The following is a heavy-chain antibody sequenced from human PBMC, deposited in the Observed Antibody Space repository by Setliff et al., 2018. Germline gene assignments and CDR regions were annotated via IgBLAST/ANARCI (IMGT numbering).Heavy chain of an antibody. CDR3: ARVDFTMIQGVLGL. J-gene: IGHJ1*01. D-gene: IGHD3-10*01. Sequence: SETLSLTCTVSGDSISSYYWSWIRQPPGKGMEWIGSVYYSGYTYYNPSLQSRVTISVDMSKNQFSMKLTSVTAADTAVYYCARVDFTMIQGVLGLWGQGTLVTVSS. CDR1: GDSISSYY. V-gene: IGHV4-39*07. CDR2: VYYSGYT.